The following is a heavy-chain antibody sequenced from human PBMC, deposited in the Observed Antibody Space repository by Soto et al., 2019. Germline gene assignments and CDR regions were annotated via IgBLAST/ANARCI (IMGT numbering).Heavy chain of an antibody. CDR1: GGSIGSYY. V-gene: IGHV4-59*01. Sequence: SETLSLTCTVSGGSIGSYYWSWIRQPPGKGLEWIGYIYYSGSTNYNPSLKSRVTISVDTSKNQFSLKLSSVTAADTAVYYCARDPSLMVRGVQYNWFDPWGQGILVTVSS. J-gene: IGHJ5*02. CDR3: ARDPSLMVRGVQYNWFDP. D-gene: IGHD3-10*01. CDR2: IYYSGST.